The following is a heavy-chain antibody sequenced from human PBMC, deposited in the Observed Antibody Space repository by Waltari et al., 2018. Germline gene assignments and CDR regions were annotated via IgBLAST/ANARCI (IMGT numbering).Heavy chain of an antibody. D-gene: IGHD3-22*01. Sequence: QVQLVESGGRFVKPGGSLRVAGAASGFTFGEVERSWIRPVPGRGLEWVAYMSSTREIIYYADSVRGRFTISRDNARKSLYLDMNSLRAEDTAVYYCARAGFDHQSSGYGMDVWGQGTTVTVSS. CDR3: ARAGFDHQSSGYGMDV. CDR1: GFTFGEVE. J-gene: IGHJ6*02. CDR2: MSSTREII. V-gene: IGHV3-11*01.